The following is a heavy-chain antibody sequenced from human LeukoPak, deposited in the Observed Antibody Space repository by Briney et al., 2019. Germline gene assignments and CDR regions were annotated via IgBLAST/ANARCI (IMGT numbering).Heavy chain of an antibody. D-gene: IGHD3-10*01. V-gene: IGHV1-2*02. CDR1: GHTFTGYY. J-gene: IGHJ4*02. Sequence: PMASVKVSCKASGHTFTGYYMHWVRQAPGQGLEWMGWINPNSGGTNYAQKFQGRVTMTRDTSISTAYMELSRLRSDDTAVYYCARAYGSGSYYRTYFDYWGQGTLVTVSS. CDR2: INPNSGGT. CDR3: ARAYGSGSYYRTYFDY.